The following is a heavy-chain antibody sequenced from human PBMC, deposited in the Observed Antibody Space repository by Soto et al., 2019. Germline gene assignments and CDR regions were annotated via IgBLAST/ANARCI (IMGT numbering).Heavy chain of an antibody. D-gene: IGHD3-10*01. CDR3: ARDRDTMVRGVISNWFDP. J-gene: IGHJ5*02. V-gene: IGHV1-69*02. CDR2: IIPIHGIA. Sequence: QVQLVQSGAEVKKPGSSVKVSCKASGGTFSSYTISWVRQAPGQGLEWMGRIIPIHGIANYAQKFQGRVTITADKSTSTAYMELSSLRSEDTAVYYCARDRDTMVRGVISNWFDPWGQGTLVTVSS. CDR1: GGTFSSYT.